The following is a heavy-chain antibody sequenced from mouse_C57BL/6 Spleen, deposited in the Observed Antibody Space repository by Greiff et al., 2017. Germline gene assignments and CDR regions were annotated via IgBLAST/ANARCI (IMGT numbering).Heavy chain of an antibody. J-gene: IGHJ3*01. Sequence: VQLQQPGAELVMPGASVKLSCKASGYTFTSYWMHWVKQRPGQGLEWIGEIDPSDSYTNYNQKFKGKSTLTVDKSSSTAYMQLSSLTSEDSAVYYGARGEGTWFAYWGQGTLVTVSA. CDR1: GYTFTSYW. CDR2: IDPSDSYT. CDR3: ARGEGTWFAY. V-gene: IGHV1-69*01.